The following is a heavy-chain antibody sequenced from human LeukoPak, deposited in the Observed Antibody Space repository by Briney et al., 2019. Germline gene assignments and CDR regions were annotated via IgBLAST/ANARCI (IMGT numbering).Heavy chain of an antibody. J-gene: IGHJ4*02. CDR1: GGSISSSSYY. CDR3: ARDGYSSSWYGTDY. Sequence: PSETLSLTCTVSGGSISSSSYYWGWIRQPPGKGLGWIGSIYYSGSTYYNPSLKSRVTISVDTSKNQFSLKLSSVTAADTAVYYCARDGYSSSWYGTDYWGQGTLVTVSS. D-gene: IGHD6-13*01. CDR2: IYYSGST. V-gene: IGHV4-39*07.